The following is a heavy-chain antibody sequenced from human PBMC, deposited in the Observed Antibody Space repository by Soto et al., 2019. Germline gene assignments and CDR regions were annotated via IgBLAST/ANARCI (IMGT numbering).Heavy chain of an antibody. V-gene: IGHV3-30-3*01. CDR2: ISYDGSNK. J-gene: IGHJ4*02. D-gene: IGHD5-18*01. CDR3: AGASLGGYSYVPLGY. CDR1: GFTFSSYA. Sequence: QVQLVESGGGVVQPGRSLRLSCAASGFTFSSYAMHWVRQAPGKGPEWVAVISYDGSNKYYADSVKGRFTISRDNSKNTLYLQMNSLRAEDTAVYYCAGASLGGYSYVPLGYWGQGTLVTVSS.